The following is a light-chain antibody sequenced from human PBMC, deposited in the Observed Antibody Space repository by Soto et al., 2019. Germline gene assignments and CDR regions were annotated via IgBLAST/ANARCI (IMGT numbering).Light chain of an antibody. CDR1: QSASSSY. Sequence: IVLTQSPDTLSLSPGERATLSCRASQSASSSYLAWYQQKPGQAPSLLIYGASSRATGIPDRFSGSGSGTDFTLTISRLEPEDFAVYYCQQYGSSPLTFGGGTKVDIK. CDR2: GAS. V-gene: IGKV3-20*01. CDR3: QQYGSSPLT. J-gene: IGKJ4*01.